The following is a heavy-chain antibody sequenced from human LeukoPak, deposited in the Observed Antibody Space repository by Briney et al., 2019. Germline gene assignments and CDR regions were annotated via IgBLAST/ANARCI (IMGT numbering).Heavy chain of an antibody. CDR1: GFTFSSYA. CDR3: ARDRDYFFDY. V-gene: IGHV3-33*08. CDR2: IWYDGSNK. Sequence: GGSLRLSCAASGFTFSSYAMHWVRQAPGKGLEWVAVIWYDGSNKYSADSVKGRFTISRDNSKNTLYLQMNSLRAEDTAVYYCARDRDYFFDYWGQGTLVTVSS. D-gene: IGHD2/OR15-2a*01. J-gene: IGHJ4*02.